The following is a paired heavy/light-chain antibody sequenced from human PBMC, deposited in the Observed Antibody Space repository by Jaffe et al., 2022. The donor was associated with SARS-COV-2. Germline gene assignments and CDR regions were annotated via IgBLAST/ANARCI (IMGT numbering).Heavy chain of an antibody. D-gene: IGHD6-25*01. J-gene: IGHJ6*02. CDR1: GGSISTYY. CDR3: AREASSDGDYHYVMDV. Sequence: QVQLQESGPGLVKPSETLSLTCTVSGGSISTYYWSWIRQPPGKGLEWIAYIYYNGSPNYNPSLKSRVTISGDTSKNQFSLKLSSVTAADTAVYYCAREASSDGDYHYVMDVWGQGTTVTVSS. CDR2: IYYNGSP. V-gene: IGHV4-59*01.
Light chain of an antibody. Sequence: DIQMTQSPSSLSASVGDRVTITCRASQSISSYLNWYQQKPGKAPKLLIYAASSLQSGVPSRFSGSGSGTDFTLTISSLQPEDFATYFCQQSYSTPRTFGQGTKVEIK. CDR2: AAS. CDR3: QQSYSTPRT. V-gene: IGKV1-39*01. J-gene: IGKJ1*01. CDR1: QSISSY.